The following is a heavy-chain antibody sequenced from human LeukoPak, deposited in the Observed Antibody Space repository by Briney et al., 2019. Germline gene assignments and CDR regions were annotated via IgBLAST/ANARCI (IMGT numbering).Heavy chain of an antibody. J-gene: IGHJ3*02. D-gene: IGHD2-2*01. CDR1: GGSISSGGYY. CDR2: IYHSGST. CDR3: ARRIYSRSRDCSSTSCYAFDI. Sequence: SETLSLTCTVSGGSISSGGYYWSWIRQPPGKGLEWIGYIYHSGSTYYNPSLKSRVTISVDRSKNQFSLKLSSVTAADTAVYYCARRIYSRSRDCSSTSCYAFDIWGQGTMVTVSS. V-gene: IGHV4-30-2*01.